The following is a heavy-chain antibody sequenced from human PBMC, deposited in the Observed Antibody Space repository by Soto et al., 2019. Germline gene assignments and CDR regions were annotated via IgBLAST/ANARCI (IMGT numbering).Heavy chain of an antibody. CDR1: GFTVSSNY. CDR2: IYTGGST. V-gene: IGHV3-53*01. D-gene: IGHD1-26*01. Sequence: EVQLVESGGGLIQPGGSLRLSCAASGFTVSSNYMSWVRQAPGKGLEWVSVIYTGGSTHYADSVRGRPTISRYNSKNTRYLQMNSLRAEGTAVFYCVGDGRLREPWAGMDVWGQGTTVTVYS. CDR3: VGDGRLREPWAGMDV. J-gene: IGHJ6*02.